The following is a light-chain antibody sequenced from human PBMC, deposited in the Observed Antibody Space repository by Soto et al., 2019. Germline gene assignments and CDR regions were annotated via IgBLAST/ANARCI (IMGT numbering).Light chain of an antibody. J-gene: IGKJ1*01. V-gene: IGKV1-5*03. Sequence: SEGDRVTISCRASQSVSIWLAWYQQKPGRAPKLLIYKSSILESGVPSRFSGSGSGTEFTLTISSLQPDDFATYYCQQFNTSPWTLGQGTKVDIK. CDR2: KSS. CDR1: QSVSIW. CDR3: QQFNTSPWT.